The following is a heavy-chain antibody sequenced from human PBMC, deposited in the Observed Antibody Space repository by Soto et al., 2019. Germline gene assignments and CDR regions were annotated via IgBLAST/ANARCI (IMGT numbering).Heavy chain of an antibody. V-gene: IGHV3-21*01. CDR1: GFTFSSYS. Sequence: EVQLVESGGGLVKPGGSLRLSCAASGFTFSSYSMNWVRQAPGKGLEWVSSISSSSSYIYYADSVRGRFTISRDKAKNPLCLQMDSRRAEDTAVYYCSWSHYDSSWRCYRFWWFAPWGQGTLVTVSS. CDR3: SWSHYDSSWRCYRFWWFAP. J-gene: IGHJ5*02. D-gene: IGHD3-16*02. CDR2: ISSSSSYI.